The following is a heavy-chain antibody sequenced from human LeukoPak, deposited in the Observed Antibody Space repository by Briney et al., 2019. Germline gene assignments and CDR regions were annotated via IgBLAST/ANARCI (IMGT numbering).Heavy chain of an antibody. Sequence: SETLSLTCAVYGGSFSGYYWSWIRQPPGKGLEWIGEINHSGSTNYNPSLKSRVTISVDTSKNQFSLKLSSVTAADTAVYYCARGRNLAKIKGSPSYYFDYWGQGTLVTVSS. D-gene: IGHD6-6*01. CDR1: GGSFSGYY. CDR2: INHSGST. CDR3: ARGRNLAKIKGSPSYYFDY. J-gene: IGHJ4*02. V-gene: IGHV4-34*01.